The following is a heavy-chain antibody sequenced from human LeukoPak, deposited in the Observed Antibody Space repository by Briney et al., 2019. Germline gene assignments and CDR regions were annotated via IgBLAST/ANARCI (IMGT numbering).Heavy chain of an antibody. D-gene: IGHD6-13*01. CDR1: GFTFSSYA. J-gene: IGHJ4*02. Sequence: GGSLRLSCAASGFTFSSYAMHWVRQAPGKGLEWVAVISYDGSNKYYADSVKGRFTISGDNSKNTLYLQMNSLRAEATAVYYCARDPYSSSWYVAYYFDYWGQGTLVTVSS. CDR2: ISYDGSNK. V-gene: IGHV3-30-3*01. CDR3: ARDPYSSSWYVAYYFDY.